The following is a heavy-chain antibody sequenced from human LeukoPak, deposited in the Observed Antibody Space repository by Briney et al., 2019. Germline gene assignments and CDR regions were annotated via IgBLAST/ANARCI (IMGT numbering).Heavy chain of an antibody. J-gene: IGHJ4*02. Sequence: GGSLRLSCGASGFTFSSSAMSWVRQAPGKGLEWVSSISGSGVSTYYADSVKGRFTISRDNSKNTLYVQMNSLRAEDTAVYYCTKDMLLPWNWGQGTLVTVSS. CDR2: ISGSGVST. CDR1: GFTFSSSA. V-gene: IGHV3-23*01. D-gene: IGHD2-8*01. CDR3: TKDMLLPWN.